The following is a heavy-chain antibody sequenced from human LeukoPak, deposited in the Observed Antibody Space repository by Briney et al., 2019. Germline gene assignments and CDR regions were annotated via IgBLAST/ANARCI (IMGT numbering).Heavy chain of an antibody. Sequence: GGSLRLSCAASGFSFSSYAMHWVRQAPGKGLEYVSAISSDGGSTHYANSVKGRFTISRDNSKNTPHLQMGSLRGDDMAGYYCVVESAYGSGCYFDNWGQGTLVTVSS. J-gene: IGHJ4*02. V-gene: IGHV3-64*01. CDR3: VVESAYGSGCYFDN. CDR1: GFSFSSYA. CDR2: ISSDGGST. D-gene: IGHD3-10*01.